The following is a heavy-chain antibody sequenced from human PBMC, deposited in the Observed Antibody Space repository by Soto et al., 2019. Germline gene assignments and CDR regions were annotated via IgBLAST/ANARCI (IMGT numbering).Heavy chain of an antibody. Sequence: SETLSLTCDVFGDSVNSDNYYWTWIRQPPGKDLEWIENIYFSGSTYYNPSLNSRVTLSIDTSKNHFSLKLTSVTAADTAMYYCARHRAVAGLDYWGQGTLVPVSS. CDR3: ARHRAVAGLDY. D-gene: IGHD6-19*01. CDR1: GDSVNSDNYY. CDR2: IYFSGST. V-gene: IGHV4-39*01. J-gene: IGHJ4*02.